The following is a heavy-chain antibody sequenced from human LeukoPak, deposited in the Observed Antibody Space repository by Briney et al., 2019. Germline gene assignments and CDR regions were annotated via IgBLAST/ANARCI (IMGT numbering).Heavy chain of an antibody. J-gene: IGHJ3*02. CDR1: GGTLSSYA. D-gene: IGHD6-13*01. CDR3: ARGSSRGYAFDI. Sequence: ASVTVSCKASGGTLSSYAISWVRQAPGQGLEWMGGIIPIFGTANYAQKFQGRVTITADESTSTAYMELSSLGSEDTAVYYCARGSSRGYAFDIWGQGTMVTVSS. V-gene: IGHV1-69*13. CDR2: IIPIFGTA.